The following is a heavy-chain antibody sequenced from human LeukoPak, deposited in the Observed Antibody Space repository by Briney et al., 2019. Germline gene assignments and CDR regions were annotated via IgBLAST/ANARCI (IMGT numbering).Heavy chain of an antibody. J-gene: IGHJ5*02. V-gene: IGHV5-51*01. CDR3: ARKGIAADWFDP. Sequence: GESLKISCKGSGYSFTKHWIAWVRRMPGKGLEWMGIIYPGDSDARYSPSFQGQVTISADKSISTAYLQWSSLKASDTAMYYCARKGIAADWFDPWGQGTLVTVSS. CDR1: GYSFTKHW. D-gene: IGHD6-13*01. CDR2: IYPGDSDA.